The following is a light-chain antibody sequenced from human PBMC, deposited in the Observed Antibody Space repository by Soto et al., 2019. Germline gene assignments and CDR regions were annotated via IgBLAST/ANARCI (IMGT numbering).Light chain of an antibody. CDR2: DAS. CDR1: QSVSSY. V-gene: IGKV3-11*01. Sequence: EIVLTQSPATLSLSPGERATLSCRASQSVSSYLAWYQQKPGQAPRLLIYDASNRATGIPARFSGSGSGTDFTLTISSLEPEDFAVYYWQQRSNWFTFGPGTKVDIK. J-gene: IGKJ3*01. CDR3: QQRSNWFT.